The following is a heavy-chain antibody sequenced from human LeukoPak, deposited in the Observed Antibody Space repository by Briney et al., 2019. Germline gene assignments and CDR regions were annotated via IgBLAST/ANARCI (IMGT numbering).Heavy chain of an antibody. Sequence: SETLSLTCSVSGDSISGFYWNWIRQSPEKGLEWIAVTHYSGTTNYNPSLKSRVTISIDTSRQQFFLKLSSVTAADTAVYYCVLAPNSNWFDFWGQGTRVTASS. CDR3: VLAPNSNWFDF. J-gene: IGHJ5*01. CDR2: THYSGTT. D-gene: IGHD2-8*01. CDR1: GDSISGFY. V-gene: IGHV4-59*12.